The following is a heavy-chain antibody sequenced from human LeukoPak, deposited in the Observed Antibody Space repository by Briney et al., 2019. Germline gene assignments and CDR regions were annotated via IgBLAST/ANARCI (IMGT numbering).Heavy chain of an antibody. CDR1: GGSISSYY. CDR2: IYYSGST. CDR3: VGDSSSKQYNWFDP. J-gene: IGHJ5*02. D-gene: IGHD6-6*01. Sequence: KPPETLSLTCTVSGGSISSYYWSWIRQPPGKGLEWIGYIYYSGSTNYNPPLNSRVTISVDTSKNQFSLKLSSVTAADTAVYYCVGDSSSKQYNWFDPWGQGTLVTVSS. V-gene: IGHV4-59*01.